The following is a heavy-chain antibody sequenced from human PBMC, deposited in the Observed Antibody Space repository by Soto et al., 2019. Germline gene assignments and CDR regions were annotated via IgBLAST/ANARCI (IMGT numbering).Heavy chain of an antibody. V-gene: IGHV1-58*01. Sequence: SVKVSCKASGFTFTSSAVQWVRQARGQRLEWIGWIVVGSGNTNYAQKFQERVTITRDMSTSTAYMELSSLRSEDTAVYYCAATYYYDSSGYYRHFDYRGQGTLVTVSS. D-gene: IGHD3-22*01. CDR2: IVVGSGNT. CDR1: GFTFTSSA. CDR3: AATYYYDSSGYYRHFDY. J-gene: IGHJ4*02.